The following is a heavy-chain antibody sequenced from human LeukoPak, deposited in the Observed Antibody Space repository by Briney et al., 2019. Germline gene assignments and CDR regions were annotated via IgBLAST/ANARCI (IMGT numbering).Heavy chain of an antibody. V-gene: IGHV1-69*13. J-gene: IGHJ3*02. CDR3: ASRNDWGYAFDI. Sequence: SVKVSCKASGGTFSSYAMSWVRQAPGQGLEWMGGIIPIFGTANYAQKFQGRVTITADESTSTAYMELSSLRSEDTAVYYCASRNDWGYAFDIWGQGTMVTVSS. D-gene: IGHD3-9*01. CDR2: IIPIFGTA. CDR1: GGTFSSYA.